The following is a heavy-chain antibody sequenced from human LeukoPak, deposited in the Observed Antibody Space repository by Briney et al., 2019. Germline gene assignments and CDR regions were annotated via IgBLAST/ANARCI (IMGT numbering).Heavy chain of an antibody. D-gene: IGHD6-25*01. CDR1: GGTFISYA. CDR2: IIPIFGTA. CDR3: ARVSRGWGLVDGYYGMDV. J-gene: IGHJ6*02. Sequence: ASVKVSCKASGGTFISYAISWVRQAPGQGLEWMGGIIPIFGTANYAQKFQGRVTITADESTSTAYMELSSLRSEDTAVYYCARVSRGWGLVDGYYGMDVWGQGTTVTVSS. V-gene: IGHV1-69*13.